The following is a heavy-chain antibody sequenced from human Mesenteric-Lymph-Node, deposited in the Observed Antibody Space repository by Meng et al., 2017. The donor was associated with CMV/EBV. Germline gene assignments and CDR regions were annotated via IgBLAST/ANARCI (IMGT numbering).Heavy chain of an antibody. CDR2: IIPIFGTA. CDR1: GGTFSSYA. J-gene: IGHJ6*02. CDR3: ARDRVELRYPYHYYGMDV. D-gene: IGHD1-7*01. Sequence: SVKVSCKASGGTFSSYAISWVRQAPGQGLEWMGGIIPIFGTANYAQKFQGRVTITTDESTSTAYMELSSLRSEDTAVYYCARDRVELRYPYHYYGMDVWGQGTTVTVSS. V-gene: IGHV1-69*05.